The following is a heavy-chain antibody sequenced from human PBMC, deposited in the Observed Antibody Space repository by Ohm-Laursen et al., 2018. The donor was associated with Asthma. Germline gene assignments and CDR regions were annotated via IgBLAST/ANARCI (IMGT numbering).Heavy chain of an antibody. J-gene: IGHJ3*02. D-gene: IGHD3-3*01. CDR2: IYSGGST. Sequence: GSLRLSCAASGFTVSSNYMSWVRQAPGKGLEWVSVIYSGGSTYYADSVKGRFTISRDNSKNTLYLQMNSLRAEDTAVYYCAGGDFWSGLRAGAFDIWGQGTMVTVSS. CDR3: AGGDFWSGLRAGAFDI. V-gene: IGHV3-53*01. CDR1: GFTVSSNY.